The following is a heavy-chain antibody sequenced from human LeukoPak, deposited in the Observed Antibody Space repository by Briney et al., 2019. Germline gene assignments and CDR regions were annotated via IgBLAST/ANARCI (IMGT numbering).Heavy chain of an antibody. J-gene: IGHJ6*02. CDR1: GGSISSYY. Sequence: SETLSLTCTVSGGSISSYYWSWIRQPPGKGLEWIGYIYYSGSTNYNPSLKSRVTISVDTSKNQFSLKLSSVTAADTAVYYCARVGGDSSSWYWRLGYYYYYGMDVWGQGTTVTVSS. V-gene: IGHV4-59*01. CDR3: ARVGGDSSSWYWRLGYYYYYGMDV. D-gene: IGHD6-13*01. CDR2: IYYSGST.